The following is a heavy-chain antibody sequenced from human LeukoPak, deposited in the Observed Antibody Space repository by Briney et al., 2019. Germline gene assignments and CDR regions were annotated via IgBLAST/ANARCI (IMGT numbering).Heavy chain of an antibody. Sequence: PGGSLRLSCAASGFTVSSNYMSWVRQAPGKGLEWVSLIYSGGNTYYADSVKGRFNISRDNSENTLYLLMNSLRGEDTAIYYCALLGSKLLRRIDYWGQGTLVTVSS. CDR1: GFTVSSNY. J-gene: IGHJ4*02. CDR3: ALLGSKLLRRIDY. V-gene: IGHV3-53*01. D-gene: IGHD3-10*01. CDR2: IYSGGNT.